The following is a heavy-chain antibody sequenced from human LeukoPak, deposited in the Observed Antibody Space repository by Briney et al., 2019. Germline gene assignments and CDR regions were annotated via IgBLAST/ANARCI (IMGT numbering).Heavy chain of an antibody. CDR2: INSDGSGT. D-gene: IGHD4-23*01. V-gene: IGHV3-74*01. CDR3: ARTEGTVAYDS. CDR1: GFTFSSYW. Sequence: PGGSLRLSCAASGFTFSSYWMHWVRQAPGKGLVWVSRINSDGSGTIYADSVRGRFTTSRDKAKNTLYLQVNSLRAEDTAVYYCARTEGTVAYDSWGQGTLVTVSS. J-gene: IGHJ5*01.